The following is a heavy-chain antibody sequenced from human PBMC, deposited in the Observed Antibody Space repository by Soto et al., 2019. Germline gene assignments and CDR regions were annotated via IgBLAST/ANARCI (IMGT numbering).Heavy chain of an antibody. Sequence: EVQLVESGGGLVQPGGSLRLSCAASGFTVSTSYMSWVRQAPGKGLEWVSVIYSGGDTDYADSVKGRFTFSRDNSKNTLYLQMKSLRAGDTAVYYCARDRNGDYGERYFDLWGRGTLVTVSS. V-gene: IGHV3-66*01. CDR1: GFTVSTSY. J-gene: IGHJ2*01. D-gene: IGHD4-17*01. CDR3: ARDRNGDYGERYFDL. CDR2: IYSGGDT.